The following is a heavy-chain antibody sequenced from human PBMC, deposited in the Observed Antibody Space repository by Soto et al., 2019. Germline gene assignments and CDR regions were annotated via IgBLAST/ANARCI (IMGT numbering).Heavy chain of an antibody. CDR1: SVSNAW. CDR2: IKSKTDGGTT. V-gene: IGHV3-15*07. D-gene: IGHD2-8*01. CDR3: TTDPHIVQNARFDP. J-gene: IGHJ5*02. Sequence: SVSNAWMNWVRQAPGKGLEWVGRIKSKTDGGTTDNAAPVKGRFTISRDDSKNTLYLQMNSLKTEDTAVYYCTTDPHIVQNARFDPWGQGTLVTVSS.